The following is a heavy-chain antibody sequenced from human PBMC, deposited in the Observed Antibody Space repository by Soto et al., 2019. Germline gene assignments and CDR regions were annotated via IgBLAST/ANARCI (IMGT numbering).Heavy chain of an antibody. Sequence: SVKVSCKSSGCTFSSYAISWVRQAPGQGLEWMGGIIPIFGTANYAQKFQGRVTITADEYTSTAYMELSSLRSEDTAVYYCARDFYDILSVYPFFYFDYWGQGTLVTVSS. CDR1: GCTFSSYA. V-gene: IGHV1-69*13. J-gene: IGHJ4*02. D-gene: IGHD3-9*01. CDR3: ARDFYDILSVYPFFYFDY. CDR2: IIPIFGTA.